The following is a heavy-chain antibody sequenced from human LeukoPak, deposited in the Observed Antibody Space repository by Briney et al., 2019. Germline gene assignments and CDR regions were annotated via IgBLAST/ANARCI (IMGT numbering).Heavy chain of an antibody. D-gene: IGHD2-2*01. Sequence: ASVKVSCKASGYTFTSYYMHWVRQAPGQGLEWMGIINPSGGSTSYAQKFQGRVTITTDESTSTAYMELSSLRSEDTAVYYCARAPGYCSSTSCYELDYWGQGTLVTVSS. V-gene: IGHV1-46*01. CDR3: ARAPGYCSSTSCYELDY. CDR2: INPSGGST. CDR1: GYTFTSYY. J-gene: IGHJ4*02.